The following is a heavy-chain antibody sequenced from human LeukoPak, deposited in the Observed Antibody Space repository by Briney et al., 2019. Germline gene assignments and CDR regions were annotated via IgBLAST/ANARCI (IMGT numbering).Heavy chain of an antibody. D-gene: IGHD6-13*01. V-gene: IGHV1-69*13. Sequence: GASVKVSCKASGGTFSSYAISWVRQAPGQGLEWMGGIIPIFGTANYAQKFQGRVTITADESTSTAYMELSSLRSEDTAVYYCAGSPGIAAAGALFDYWGQGTLVTVSS. CDR1: GGTFSSYA. CDR2: IIPIFGTA. CDR3: AGSPGIAAAGALFDY. J-gene: IGHJ4*02.